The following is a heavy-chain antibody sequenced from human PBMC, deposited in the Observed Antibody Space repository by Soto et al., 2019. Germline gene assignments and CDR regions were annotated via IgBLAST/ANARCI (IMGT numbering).Heavy chain of an antibody. D-gene: IGHD5-12*01. Sequence: PSETLSLTCTVSGGSISSYYWSWIRQPPGKGLEWIGYIYYSGSTYYNPSLKSRVTISVDTSKNQFSLKLSSVTAADTAVYYCAREGGYSGYDLLGYFDFWGQGTLVTVSS. V-gene: IGHV4-59*06. CDR3: AREGGYSGYDLLGYFDF. CDR2: IYYSGST. CDR1: GGSISSYY. J-gene: IGHJ4*02.